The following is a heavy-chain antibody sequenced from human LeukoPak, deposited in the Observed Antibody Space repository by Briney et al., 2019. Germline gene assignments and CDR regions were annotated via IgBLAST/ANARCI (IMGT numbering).Heavy chain of an antibody. Sequence: SVKVSCKASGGTFSSYAISWVRQAPGQGLEWMGGIIPIFGTANYAQKFQGRVTITADESTSTAYMELSSLRSEDTAVYYCARHHYSSGWNGWFDPWGQGTLVTVSS. CDR1: GGTFSSYA. CDR2: IIPIFGTA. D-gene: IGHD6-19*01. CDR3: ARHHYSSGWNGWFDP. V-gene: IGHV1-69*13. J-gene: IGHJ5*02.